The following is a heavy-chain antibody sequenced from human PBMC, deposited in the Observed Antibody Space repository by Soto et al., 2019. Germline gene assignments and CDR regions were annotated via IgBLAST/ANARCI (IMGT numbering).Heavy chain of an antibody. CDR3: ATSTWYAFDI. CDR2: ISGSSDFL. D-gene: IGHD6-13*01. V-gene: IGHV3-21*01. CDR1: GFTFSNSI. J-gene: IGHJ3*02. Sequence: GGSLRLSCAASGFTFSNSIINWVRQAPGQGLEWVSSISGSSDFLYYADSVKGRFTISRDTATNSLYLQMDSLRAEDTAVYYCATSTWYAFDIWGQGTMVTVSS.